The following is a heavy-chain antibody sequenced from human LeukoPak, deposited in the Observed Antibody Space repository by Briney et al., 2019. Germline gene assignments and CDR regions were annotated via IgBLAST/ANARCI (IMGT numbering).Heavy chain of an antibody. CDR1: GFIFSGYA. J-gene: IGHJ4*02. CDR2: VSGSGGTT. V-gene: IGHV3-23*01. Sequence: GGSLRLSCAASGFIFSGYAMRWVRQAPGKGLEWVSSVSGSGGTTYYADSVKGRFTIPRDNSKNTLFLQMNSLRAEDTAVYYCAGGYYFGYWGQGTLVTVSS. CDR3: AGGYYFGY.